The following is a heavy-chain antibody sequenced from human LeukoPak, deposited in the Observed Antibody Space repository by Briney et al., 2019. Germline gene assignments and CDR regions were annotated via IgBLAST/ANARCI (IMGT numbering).Heavy chain of an antibody. CDR2: IQQDGSER. CDR1: GFTVSNYW. D-gene: IGHD1-26*01. CDR3: ARDKVVGATYFDY. V-gene: IGHV3-7*01. Sequence: PGGSLRLSCAAAGFTVSNYWMRCVRQAPGKGLGWVANIQQDGSERYYVDSVKGRFTISRDNAKNSLYLQMNSLRAEDTAVYYCARDKVVGATYFDYWGQGTLVTVSS. J-gene: IGHJ4*02.